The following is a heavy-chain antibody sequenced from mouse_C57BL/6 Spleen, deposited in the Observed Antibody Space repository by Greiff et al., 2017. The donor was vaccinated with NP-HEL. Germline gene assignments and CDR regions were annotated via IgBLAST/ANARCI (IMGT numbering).Heavy chain of an antibody. V-gene: IGHV1-18*01. J-gene: IGHJ2*01. D-gene: IGHD1-1*01. CDR3: ARFITTVEYYFDY. CDR1: GYTFTDYN. Sequence: EVQLQQSGPELVKPGASVKIPCKASGYTFTDYNMDWVKQSHGKSLEWIGDINPNNGGTIYNQKFKGKATLTVDKSSSTAYMELRSLTSEDTAVYYCARFITTVEYYFDYWGQGTTLTVSS. CDR2: INPNNGGT.